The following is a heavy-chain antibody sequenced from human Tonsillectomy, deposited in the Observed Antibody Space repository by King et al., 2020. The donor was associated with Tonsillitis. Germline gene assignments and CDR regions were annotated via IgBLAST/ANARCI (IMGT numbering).Heavy chain of an antibody. CDR3: ARDFTGSLRGSFDP. J-gene: IGHJ5*02. CDR2: IYPGDSHT. Sequence: QLVQSGAEMKKSGASLKISCRGSGYTFTNYWIGWVRQPPGKGLEWLGIIYPGDSHTAYSQAFEGQVTVSADKSTNTAYLQWSSLKASDSAIYYCARDFTGSLRGSFDPWGQGTLVTVSS. V-gene: IGHV5-51*01. CDR1: GYTFTNYW. D-gene: IGHD2-15*01.